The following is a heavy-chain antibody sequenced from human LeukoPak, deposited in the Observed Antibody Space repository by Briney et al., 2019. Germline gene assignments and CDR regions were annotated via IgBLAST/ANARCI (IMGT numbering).Heavy chain of an antibody. CDR2: INPNSGGT. CDR3: ARDGVPAAPGYYYYMDV. D-gene: IGHD2-2*01. CDR1: GYTFTGYY. J-gene: IGHJ6*03. Sequence: GASVKVSCKASGYTFTGYYMHWVRQAPGQGLEWMGWINPNSGGTNYAQKFQGRVTMTRDTSISTAYMELSRLRSDDTAVYYCARDGVPAAPGYYYYMDVWGKGTTVTVSS. V-gene: IGHV1-2*02.